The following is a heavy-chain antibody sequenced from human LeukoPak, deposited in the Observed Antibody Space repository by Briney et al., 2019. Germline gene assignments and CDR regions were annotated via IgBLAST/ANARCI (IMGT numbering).Heavy chain of an antibody. V-gene: IGHV3-7*01. CDR2: IKQDGSEK. Sequence: GGSLRLSCAASGFTFSSYWMSWVRQAPGKGLEWVANIKQDGSEKYYVDSVKGRFTISRDNAKNSLYLQMNSLRAEDTAVYYCARSFCSSTSCYYSVGDAFDIWGQGTMVTVSS. D-gene: IGHD2-2*01. CDR3: ARSFCSSTSCYYSVGDAFDI. CDR1: GFTFSSYW. J-gene: IGHJ3*02.